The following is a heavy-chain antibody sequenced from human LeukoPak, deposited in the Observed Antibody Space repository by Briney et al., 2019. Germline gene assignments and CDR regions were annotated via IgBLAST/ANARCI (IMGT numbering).Heavy chain of an antibody. Sequence: SVKVSCKASGGTFSSYAISWVRQAPGQGLEWMGRIIPILGIANYAQKFQGRATITADKSTSTAYMELSSLRSEDTAVYYCARGAEAGRSKSYYFDYWGQGTLVTVSS. J-gene: IGHJ4*02. CDR3: ARGAEAGRSKSYYFDY. CDR2: IIPILGIA. CDR1: GGTFSSYA. V-gene: IGHV1-69*04. D-gene: IGHD6-13*01.